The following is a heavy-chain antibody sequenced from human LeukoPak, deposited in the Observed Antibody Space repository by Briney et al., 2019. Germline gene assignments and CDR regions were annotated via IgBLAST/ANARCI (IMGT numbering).Heavy chain of an antibody. J-gene: IGHJ4*02. Sequence: SETLSLTCTVSGRSMSSSSYYWGWIRQPPGKGLEWIGSIYYSGSTYYNPSLKSRVTISVDTSKYQFSLKLSSVTAADTAVYYCARHKGYFDYWGQGTLVTVSS. CDR2: IYYSGST. CDR3: ARHKGYFDY. CDR1: GRSMSSSSYY. V-gene: IGHV4-39*01.